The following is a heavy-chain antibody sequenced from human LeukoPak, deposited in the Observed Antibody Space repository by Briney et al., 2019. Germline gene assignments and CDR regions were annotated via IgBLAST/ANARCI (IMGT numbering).Heavy chain of an antibody. CDR2: INPSAGST. Sequence: ASVKVSCKASHYTFTTYFMHWVRQAPGQGLEWMGVINPSAGSTSYAQKFQDRVTMTRDTSTSTVYLHLSSLRSEDTAVYYCARGGYDFSSGHYPDNWGQGTLVTVSS. V-gene: IGHV1-46*01. D-gene: IGHD3-3*01. CDR1: HYTFTTYF. J-gene: IGHJ4*02. CDR3: ARGGYDFSSGHYPDN.